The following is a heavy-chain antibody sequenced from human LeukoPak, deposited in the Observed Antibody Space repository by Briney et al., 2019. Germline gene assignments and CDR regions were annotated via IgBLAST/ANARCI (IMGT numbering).Heavy chain of an antibody. D-gene: IGHD1-26*01. CDR1: GGSISSYY. CDR2: IYYSGST. V-gene: IGHV4-59*12. CDR3: ASRSGSYSRGGFDP. J-gene: IGHJ5*02. Sequence: SETLSLTCTVSGGSISSYYWSWIRQPPGKGLEWIGYIYYSGSTYYNPSLKSRVTISVDTSKNQFSLKLSSVTAADTAVYYCASRSGSYSRGGFDPWGQGTLVTVSS.